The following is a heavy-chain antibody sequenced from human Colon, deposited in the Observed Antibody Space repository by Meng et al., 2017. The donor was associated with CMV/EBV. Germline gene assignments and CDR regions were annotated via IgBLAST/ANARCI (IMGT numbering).Heavy chain of an antibody. Sequence: ASVKVSCKPSGDTFINYPITWLRQAPGEGLEWMGWINPKSGITIYGQKFQGRLTLTRDTSISTVYMELSRLRSDDTAVYYCAKTAEYSSSSAAFDPWGQGTLVTVSS. CDR2: INPKSGIT. D-gene: IGHD6-6*01. J-gene: IGHJ5*02. CDR1: GDTFINYP. CDR3: AKTAEYSSSSAAFDP. V-gene: IGHV1-2*02.